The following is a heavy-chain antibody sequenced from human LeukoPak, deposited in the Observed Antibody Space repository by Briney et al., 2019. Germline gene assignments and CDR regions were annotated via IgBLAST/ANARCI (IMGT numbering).Heavy chain of an antibody. V-gene: IGHV1-69*04. J-gene: IGHJ4*02. CDR2: IIPILGIA. Sequence: SVKVSCKASGYTFTSYGISWVRQAPGQGLEWMGRIIPILGIANYAQKFQGRVTITADKSTSTAYMELSSLRSEDTAVYYCASAYCSGGSCHDYWGQGTLVTVSS. CDR3: ASAYCSGGSCHDY. CDR1: GYTFTSYG. D-gene: IGHD2-15*01.